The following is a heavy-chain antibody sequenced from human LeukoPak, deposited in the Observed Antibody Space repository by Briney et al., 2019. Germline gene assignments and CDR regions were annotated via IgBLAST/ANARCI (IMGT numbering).Heavy chain of an antibody. CDR2: VKPDGSEK. D-gene: IGHD3-22*01. Sequence: PEGSLRLSCAASGFIFSHYGMHWVRQAPGKGLEWVAHVKPDGSEKSYVDSVKGRFTISRDNAQNSLYLQMNSLRAEDTAVYYCARDRGYYVFDYWGQGTLVTVSS. CDR1: GFIFSHYG. CDR3: ARDRGYYVFDY. V-gene: IGHV3-7*01. J-gene: IGHJ4*02.